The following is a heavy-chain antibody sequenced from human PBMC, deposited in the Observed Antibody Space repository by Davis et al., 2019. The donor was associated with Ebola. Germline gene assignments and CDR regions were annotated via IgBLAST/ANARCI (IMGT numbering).Heavy chain of an antibody. V-gene: IGHV3-33*08. Sequence: GESLKISCAASGFTFSSYAMHWVRQAPGKGLEWVAVIWFDGSNECYADSVKGRFTISRDNSKNLVYLQMNSLRAEDTAVYYCATEKSRRAFDIWGQGTMVTVSS. CDR3: ATEKSRRAFDI. CDR1: GFTFSSYA. CDR2: IWFDGSNE. J-gene: IGHJ3*02.